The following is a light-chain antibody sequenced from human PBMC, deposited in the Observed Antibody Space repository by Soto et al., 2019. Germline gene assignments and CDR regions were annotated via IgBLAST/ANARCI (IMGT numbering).Light chain of an antibody. J-gene: IGKJ5*01. CDR1: QRVSDY. CDR3: HQRNQ. Sequence: EIVLTQSPGTLSLSPGERATLSCRASQRVSDYLAWYQQIPGQPPRLLIYDSTNRAAGIPARFSGSRSGTDFTLTISSVEPEDFAMYYCHQRNQFGQGTRLEI. V-gene: IGKV3-11*01. CDR2: DST.